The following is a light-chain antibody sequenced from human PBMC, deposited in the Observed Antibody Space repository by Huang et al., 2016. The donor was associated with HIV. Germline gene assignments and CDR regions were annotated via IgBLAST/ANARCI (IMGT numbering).Light chain of an antibody. J-gene: IGKJ1*01. CDR2: VAA. CDR1: QSVRSK. V-gene: IGKV3-15*01. Sequence: EIVMTQSPATLSGSPGERATLSCRASQSVRSKLAWYQQKPGQAPRLVVYVAATRATGIPARFSGSGSGTEFTLTISSLQSEDFAVYYCQQYNNWPLTFGQGTKVEIK. CDR3: QQYNNWPLT.